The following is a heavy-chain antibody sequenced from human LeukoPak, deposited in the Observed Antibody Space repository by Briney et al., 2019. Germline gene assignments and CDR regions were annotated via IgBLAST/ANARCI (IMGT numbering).Heavy chain of an antibody. V-gene: IGHV3-23*01. Sequence: GGSLRLSCAASGFTFRSYAMNWVRQAPGKGLEWVSAISGSGGSTYYADSVKGRFTISRDNSKNTLYLQMNSLRAEDTAVYYCAKDHADYGSGSYYHSYWGQGTLVTVSS. CDR1: GFTFRSYA. CDR2: ISGSGGST. CDR3: AKDHADYGSGSYYHSY. D-gene: IGHD3-10*01. J-gene: IGHJ4*02.